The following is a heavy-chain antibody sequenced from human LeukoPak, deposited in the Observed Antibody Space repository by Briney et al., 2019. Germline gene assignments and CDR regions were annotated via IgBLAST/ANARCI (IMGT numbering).Heavy chain of an antibody. V-gene: IGHV3-72*01. CDR3: ARAYYDSSGSKIDY. D-gene: IGHD3-22*01. CDR2: TRNKANSYTT. CDR1: GFTFSDHY. Sequence: GGSLRLSCAASGFTFSDHYMDWVRQAPGKGLEWVGRTRNKANSYTTEYAASVEGRFTISRDDSKNSLYLQMNSLKTEDTAVYYCARAYYDSSGSKIDYWGQRTVVTLSS. J-gene: IGHJ4*02.